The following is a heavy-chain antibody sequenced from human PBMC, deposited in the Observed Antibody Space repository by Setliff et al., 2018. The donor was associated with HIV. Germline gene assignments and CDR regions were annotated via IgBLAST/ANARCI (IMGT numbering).Heavy chain of an antibody. CDR3: AGAYYYESSDYYWVY. CDR2: VYSGGST. Sequence: GGSLRLSCAASGFTVSSNYMSWVRQAPGKGLEWVSVVYSGGSTYYADSVKGRFTISRDNSKNTLYLQMNSLRAEDTAVYYCAGAYYYESSDYYWVYWGQGTLVTVS. D-gene: IGHD3-22*01. CDR1: GFTVSSNY. J-gene: IGHJ4*02. V-gene: IGHV3-53*01.